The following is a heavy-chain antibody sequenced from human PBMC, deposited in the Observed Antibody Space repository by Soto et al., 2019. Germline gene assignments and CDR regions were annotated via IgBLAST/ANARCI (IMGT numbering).Heavy chain of an antibody. Sequence: EVQLLESGGDLVQPGGSLRLSCAASGFTLSTDDMSWVRQAPVKGLEWGSAISSGGTTYYADSVKGRFTSSRDNYKNSLDLQMNSLRAEDTAVYYCARVRDGYRGYFDSWGQGTLVTVSS. J-gene: IGHJ4*02. CDR2: ISSGGTT. CDR3: ARVRDGYRGYFDS. D-gene: IGHD5-18*01. CDR1: GFTLSTDD. V-gene: IGHV3-23*01.